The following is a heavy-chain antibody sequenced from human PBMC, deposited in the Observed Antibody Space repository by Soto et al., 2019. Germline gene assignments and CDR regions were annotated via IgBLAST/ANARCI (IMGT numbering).Heavy chain of an antibody. V-gene: IGHV3-30*18. CDR1: GFTFSSYG. Sequence: GGSLRLSCAASGFTFSSYGMHWVRQAPGKGLEWVAVISYDGSNKYYADSVKGRFTISRDNSKNTLYLQMNSLRAEDTAVYYCAKVDSSGWYYYFDYWGQGTLVTVSS. J-gene: IGHJ4*02. D-gene: IGHD6-19*01. CDR3: AKVDSSGWYYYFDY. CDR2: ISYDGSNK.